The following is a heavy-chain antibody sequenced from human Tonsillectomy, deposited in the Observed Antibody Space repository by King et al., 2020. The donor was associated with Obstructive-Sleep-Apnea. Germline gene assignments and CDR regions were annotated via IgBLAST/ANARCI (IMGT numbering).Heavy chain of an antibody. CDR3: ARGLWFGESNYFDF. D-gene: IGHD3-10*01. CDR2: ISYDGSNK. CDR1: GFTFSSYA. J-gene: IGHJ4*02. Sequence: VQLVESGGGVVQPGRSLRLSCAASGFTFSSYAMYWVRQAPGKGLEWVAVISYDGSNKYFADSEKGRFTISRDNSKNTLYLQMNSLRVEDMAVYYCARGLWFGESNYFDFWGQGTLVTVSS. V-gene: IGHV3-30*04.